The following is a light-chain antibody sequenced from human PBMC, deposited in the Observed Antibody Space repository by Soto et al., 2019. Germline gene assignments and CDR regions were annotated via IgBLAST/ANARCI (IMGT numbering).Light chain of an antibody. CDR2: GAS. Sequence: DIQMTQSPSTLSASVGDRVTITCRASQSISTWLAGYQQKPGKAPKFLISGASNLESGVPARFSGSGSGTEFTLTISSLQPDDFATYYCHQYKTYPMYSFGQGTKLEIK. V-gene: IGKV1-5*01. CDR3: HQYKTYPMYS. CDR1: QSISTW. J-gene: IGKJ2*01.